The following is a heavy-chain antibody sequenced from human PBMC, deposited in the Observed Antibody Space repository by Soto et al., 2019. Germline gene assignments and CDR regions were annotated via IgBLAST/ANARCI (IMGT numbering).Heavy chain of an antibody. J-gene: IGHJ4*02. D-gene: IGHD6-19*01. CDR2: IYYSGST. Sequence: PSETLSLTCTVSVSGGSISSYSWSWIRQPPGKGLEWIGNIYYSGSTNYNPSLKSRVTISVDTSKNQFSLKLSSVTAADTAVYYCARYSSGWWAYDYWGQGTLVTVSS. V-gene: IGHV4-59*01. CDR3: ARYSSGWWAYDY. CDR1: GGSISSYS.